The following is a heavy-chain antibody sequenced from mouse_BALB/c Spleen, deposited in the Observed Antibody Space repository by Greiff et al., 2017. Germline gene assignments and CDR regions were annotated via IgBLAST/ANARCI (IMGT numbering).Heavy chain of an antibody. CDR1: GFTFSSYA. V-gene: IGHV5-6-5*01. CDR2: ISSGGST. Sequence: EVKVVESGGGLVKPGGSLKLSCAVSGFTFSSYAMSWVRQTPEKRLEWVTSISSGGSTYYPDSVKGRFTISRDNARNILYLQMSSLRSEDTAMYYCARERAYYRCFDYWGQGTTLTVSA. CDR3: ARERAYYRCFDY. J-gene: IGHJ2*01. D-gene: IGHD2-14*01.